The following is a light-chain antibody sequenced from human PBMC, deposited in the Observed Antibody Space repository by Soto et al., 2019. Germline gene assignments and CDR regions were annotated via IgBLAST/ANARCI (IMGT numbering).Light chain of an antibody. CDR1: QCVSDH. Sequence: EIVMTQSPALLSVSPGESATLSERGSQCVSDHLGWFQQKPGQVPRLLIYGASSRASGIPDRFSGSGSGTDFTPTISTLEPEDFAVYYCQQRSRWLTFGGGTKVDIK. CDR2: GAS. J-gene: IGKJ4*01. CDR3: QQRSRWLT. V-gene: IGKV3D-15*01.